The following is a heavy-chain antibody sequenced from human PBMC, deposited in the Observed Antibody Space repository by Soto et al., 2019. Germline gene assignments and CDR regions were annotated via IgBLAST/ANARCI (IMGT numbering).Heavy chain of an antibody. Sequence: KASETLSLTCAVYGGSFSGYYWSWIRQPPGKGLEWIGEINHSGSTNYNPSLKSRVTISVDTSKNQFSLKLSSVTAADTAVYYCARGRAGYSYGYYYYYGMDVWGQGTTVTVSS. V-gene: IGHV4-34*01. J-gene: IGHJ6*02. D-gene: IGHD5-18*01. CDR1: GGSFSGYY. CDR3: ARGRAGYSYGYYYYYGMDV. CDR2: INHSGST.